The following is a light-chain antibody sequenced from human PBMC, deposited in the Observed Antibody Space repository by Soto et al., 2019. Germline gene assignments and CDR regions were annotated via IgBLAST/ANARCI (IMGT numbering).Light chain of an antibody. CDR2: AAS. J-gene: IGKJ2*01. CDR3: QQAYNTPPVT. Sequence: DVQMTQSPSSLSASVGDRVTITCRASQYIVNYLNWYQQKPGRAPKLLIYAASSLQTGVPPRFSGSGSGTDFTLTISSLQPEDAATYYCQQAYNTPPVTFSPGTKVEI. CDR1: QYIVNY. V-gene: IGKV1-39*01.